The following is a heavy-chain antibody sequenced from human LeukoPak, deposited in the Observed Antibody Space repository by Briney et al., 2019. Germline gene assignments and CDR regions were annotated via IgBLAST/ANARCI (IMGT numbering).Heavy chain of an antibody. D-gene: IGHD4-17*01. CDR1: GYTFTSYG. V-gene: IGHV1-2*02. CDR3: ASGYGDYSPDY. CDR2: INPNRGGT. Sequence: ASVKVSCKASGYTFTSYGISWVRQAPGQGLEWMGWINPNRGGTNYAQKFQGRVTMTRDTSNSTAYMELSRLTSDDTAVYYCASGYGDYSPDYWGQGTLVTVSS. J-gene: IGHJ4*02.